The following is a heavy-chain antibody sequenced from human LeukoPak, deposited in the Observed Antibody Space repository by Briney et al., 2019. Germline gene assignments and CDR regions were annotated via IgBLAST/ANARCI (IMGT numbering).Heavy chain of an antibody. CDR1: GFTFSSNA. CDR2: ISGSGGST. D-gene: IGHD5-18*01. J-gene: IGHJ5*02. V-gene: IGHV3-23*01. Sequence: GGSLRLSCAASGFTFSSNAMTWVRQAPGGGLEWVSAISGSGGSTYYADFVKGRFTISRDNSKNTLYLQMNSLRAEDTAVYYCAKCGLGTANQRWFDPWGQGTLVTVSS. CDR3: AKCGLGTANQRWFDP.